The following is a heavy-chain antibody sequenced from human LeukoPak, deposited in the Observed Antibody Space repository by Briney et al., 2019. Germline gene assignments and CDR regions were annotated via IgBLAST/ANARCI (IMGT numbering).Heavy chain of an antibody. V-gene: IGHV4-34*01. CDR1: GGSFSGYY. D-gene: IGHD3-22*01. CDR2: INHSGST. Sequence: KPSEILSLTCAVYGGSFSGYYWSWIRQPPGKGLEWIGEINHSGSTNYNPSLKSRVTISVDTSKNQFSLKLSSVTAADTAVYYCARVPHGSSGYNYWGQGTLVTVSS. J-gene: IGHJ4*02. CDR3: ARVPHGSSGYNY.